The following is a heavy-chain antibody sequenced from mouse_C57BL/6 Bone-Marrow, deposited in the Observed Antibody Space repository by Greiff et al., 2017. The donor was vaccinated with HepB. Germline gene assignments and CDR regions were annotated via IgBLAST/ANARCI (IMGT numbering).Heavy chain of an antibody. CDR2: IYPGSGNT. CDR1: GYTFTDYY. D-gene: IGHD2-1*01. CDR3: ARRGYGNYAMDY. Sequence: QVQLKESGAELVRPGASVKLSCKASGYTFTDYYINWVKQRPGQGLEWIARIYPGSGNTYYNEKFKGKATLTAEKSSSTAYMQLSSLTSEDSAVYFCARRGYGNYAMDYWGQGTSVTVSS. J-gene: IGHJ4*01. V-gene: IGHV1-76*01.